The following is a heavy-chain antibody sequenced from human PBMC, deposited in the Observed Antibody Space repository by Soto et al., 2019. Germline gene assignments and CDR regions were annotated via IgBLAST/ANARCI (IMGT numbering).Heavy chain of an antibody. J-gene: IGHJ6*02. CDR2: INHSGST. CDR1: GGSFSGYY. CDR3: ARKQWLVRLYYYGMDV. Sequence: SETLSLTCAVYGGSFSGYYWSWIRQPPGKGLEWIGEINHSGSTNYNPSLKSRVTISVDTSKNQFSLKLSSVTAADMAVYYCARKQWLVRLYYYGMDVWGQGTTVT. D-gene: IGHD6-19*01. V-gene: IGHV4-34*01.